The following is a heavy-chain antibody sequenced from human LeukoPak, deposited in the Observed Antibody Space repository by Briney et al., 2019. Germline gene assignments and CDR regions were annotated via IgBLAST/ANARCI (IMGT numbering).Heavy chain of an antibody. CDR1: GGVVTSGSHY. V-gene: IGHV4-39*01. D-gene: IGHD3-9*01. CDR3: ASTFANILTPSYVFDF. J-gene: IGHJ4*01. CDR2: VHYHEYT. Sequence: SETLSRTCSVSGGVVTSGSHYWIWIRQPPGKGLEWIGSVHYHEYTYSNPSVRCRVSMYIDTSTKQFYINLCSVSAADSAVFYCASTFANILTPSYVFDFWGRGSLVTVSS.